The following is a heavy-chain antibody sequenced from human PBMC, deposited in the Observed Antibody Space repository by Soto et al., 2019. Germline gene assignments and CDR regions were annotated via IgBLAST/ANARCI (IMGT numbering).Heavy chain of an antibody. CDR1: GGSISSYY. CDR2: IYYSGST. Sequence: SETLSLTCTVSGGSISSYYWSWIRQPPGKGLEWIGYIYYSGSTNYNPSLKSRVTISVDTSKNQFSLKLSSVTAADTAVYYCARGWGSGRTYYYYGMDVWGQGTTVTVSS. CDR3: ARGWGSGRTYYYYGMDV. D-gene: IGHD6-19*01. J-gene: IGHJ6*02. V-gene: IGHV4-59*01.